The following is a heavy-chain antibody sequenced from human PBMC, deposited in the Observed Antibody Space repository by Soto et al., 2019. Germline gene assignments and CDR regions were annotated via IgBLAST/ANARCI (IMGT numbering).Heavy chain of an antibody. J-gene: IGHJ4*02. CDR3: AKDHWGSY. Sequence: EVQLLESGGGLVQPGGSMRLSCAASGFTFSTYAMSWVRQAPGKGLEWVSAISGSGGSTYYADSVKGRFTISRDNSKNTLYLQMNSLGAEDTALYYCAKDHWGSYSGQGTLVTVSS. V-gene: IGHV3-23*01. CDR1: GFTFSTYA. CDR2: ISGSGGST. D-gene: IGHD3-16*01.